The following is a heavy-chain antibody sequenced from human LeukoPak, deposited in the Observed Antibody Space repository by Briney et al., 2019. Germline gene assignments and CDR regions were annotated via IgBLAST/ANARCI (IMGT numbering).Heavy chain of an antibody. CDR2: IYPGDSDT. D-gene: IGHD7-27*01. CDR1: GYSFTSYW. CDR3: ARHHWGSGDAFDI. V-gene: IGHV5-51*01. Sequence: GESLKISCKGSGYSFTSYWIGWVRQMPGKGLEWMGIIYPGDSDTRYSPSFQGQVTISADRSISTAYLQWRSLKASDTAMYYCARHHWGSGDAFDIWGQGKMVTVSS. J-gene: IGHJ3*02.